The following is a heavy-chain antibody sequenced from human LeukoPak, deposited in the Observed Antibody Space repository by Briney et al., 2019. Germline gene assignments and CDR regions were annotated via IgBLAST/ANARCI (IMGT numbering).Heavy chain of an antibody. D-gene: IGHD6-13*01. V-gene: IGHV1-46*01. CDR2: INPSGGST. CDR3: ARDSGGGIAELLGAFDI. Sequence: ASVKVSCKASGYTFTSYYMHWVRQAPGQGLEWMGIINPSGGSTSYAQKFQGRVTMTRDTSTSTVYMELSSLRSEDTAVYYCARDSGGGIAELLGAFDIWGQGTMVTVSS. CDR1: GYTFTSYY. J-gene: IGHJ3*02.